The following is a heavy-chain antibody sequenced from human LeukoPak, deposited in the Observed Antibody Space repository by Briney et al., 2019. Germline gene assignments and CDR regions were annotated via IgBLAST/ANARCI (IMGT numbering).Heavy chain of an antibody. J-gene: IGHJ4*02. CDR1: GFTFSTYA. CDR2: ISGSGDST. V-gene: IGHV3-23*01. CDR3: AKGIDYYDSSGPFDY. Sequence: GGSLRLSCAASGFTFSTYAISWVRQAPGKGLEWVSGISGSGDSTYYADSVKGRFTISRDNSKNTLYLQIHSLRAEDAALYYCAKGIDYYDSSGPFDYWGQGTLVTVSS. D-gene: IGHD3-22*01.